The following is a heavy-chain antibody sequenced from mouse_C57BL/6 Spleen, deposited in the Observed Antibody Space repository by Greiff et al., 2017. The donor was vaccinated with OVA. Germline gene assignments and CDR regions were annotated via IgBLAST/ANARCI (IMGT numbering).Heavy chain of an antibody. V-gene: IGHV1-69*01. CDR1: GYTFTSYW. CDR2: IDPSDSYT. CDR3: ARSRRWEGAMDY. D-gene: IGHD2-3*01. J-gene: IGHJ4*01. Sequence: VQLQQPGAELVMPGASVKLSCKASGYTFTSYWMHWVKQRPGQGLEWIGEIDPSDSYTNYNQKFKGKSTLTGDKSSSTAYMQLSSLTSADSAVYYCARSRRWEGAMDYWGQGTSVTVSS.